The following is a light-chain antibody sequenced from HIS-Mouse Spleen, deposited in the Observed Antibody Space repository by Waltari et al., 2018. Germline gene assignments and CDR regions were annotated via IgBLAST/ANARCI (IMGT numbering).Light chain of an antibody. CDR2: DVR. Sequence: QSALTQPRSVSGSPGQSVTISCTGTSSDVGGYNYVPWYQQHPGKAPKLMIYDVRKRPSGVPDRFSGSKSGNTASLTISGLQAEDEADYYCCSYAGSYTFEVVFGGGTKLTVL. CDR3: CSYAGSYTFEVV. J-gene: IGLJ2*01. CDR1: SSDVGGYNY. V-gene: IGLV2-11*01.